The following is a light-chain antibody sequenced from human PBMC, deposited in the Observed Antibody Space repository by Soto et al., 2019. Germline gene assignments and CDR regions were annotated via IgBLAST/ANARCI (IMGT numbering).Light chain of an antibody. V-gene: IGLV2-14*01. CDR1: SSDVGGYNY. CDR3: SSYTSISTLV. Sequence: QSVLTQPASVSGSPGQSITISCTGTSSDVGGYNYVSWYQQHPGTAPKLMIYDVSHRPSGVSNRFSGSKSGNTASLTISGLQAEDEADYYCSSYTSISTLVFGGGTKLTVL. J-gene: IGLJ2*01. CDR2: DVS.